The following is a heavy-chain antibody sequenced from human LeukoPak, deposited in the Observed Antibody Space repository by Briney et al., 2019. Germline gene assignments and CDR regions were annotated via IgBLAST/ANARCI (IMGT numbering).Heavy chain of an antibody. CDR1: GFTFSSYW. Sequence: GGSLRLSCAASGFTFSSYWMSWVRQAPGKGLEWVANIKQDGSEKYYVDSVKGRFTISRDNAKNSLYLQMNSPRAEDTAVYYCASRVWSGYYTYYFDYWGQGTLVTVSS. J-gene: IGHJ4*02. CDR2: IKQDGSEK. D-gene: IGHD3-3*01. CDR3: ASRVWSGYYTYYFDY. V-gene: IGHV3-7*01.